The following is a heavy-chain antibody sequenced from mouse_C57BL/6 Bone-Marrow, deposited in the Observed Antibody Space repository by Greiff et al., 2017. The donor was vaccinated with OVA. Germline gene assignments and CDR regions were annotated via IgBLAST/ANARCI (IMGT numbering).Heavy chain of an antibody. CDR2: ISSGGSYT. J-gene: IGHJ2*01. CDR3: ARHGFGSSYGYFDY. CDR1: GFTFSSYG. Sequence: DVKLVESGGDLVKPGGSLKLSCAASGFTFSSYGMSWVRQTPDKRLEWVATISSGGSYTYYPDSVKGRFTISRDNAKNTLYLQMSSLKSEDTAMYYCARHGFGSSYGYFDYWGQGTTLTVSS. D-gene: IGHD1-1*01. V-gene: IGHV5-6*02.